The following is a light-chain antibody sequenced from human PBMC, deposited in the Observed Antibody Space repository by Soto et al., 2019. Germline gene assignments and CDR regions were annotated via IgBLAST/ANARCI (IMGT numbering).Light chain of an antibody. Sequence: DIRLTQSPSTLSASVADRVTITCRASQSITARLAWYQQKPGKAPKLLIYDASILEGGVPSRFSGSGSGTEFTLTISTLQPDDFATYYCQQYNTFSLTFGGGTKVDIK. V-gene: IGKV1-5*01. J-gene: IGKJ4*01. CDR1: QSITAR. CDR2: DAS. CDR3: QQYNTFSLT.